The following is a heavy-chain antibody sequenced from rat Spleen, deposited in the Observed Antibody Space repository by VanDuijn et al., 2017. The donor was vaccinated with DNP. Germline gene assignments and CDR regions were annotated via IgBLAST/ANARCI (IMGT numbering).Heavy chain of an antibody. Sequence: EVQLVESGGGLVQPGGSLRLSCAASGFTFNKYWMTWIRQVPGKGLEWVAAITSSGGSTYYPDSVKGRFTISRDNAKNTLYLQMNSLRSEDTATYDCARGSGTYYWYFDFWGPGTMVTVSS. J-gene: IGHJ1*01. CDR1: GFTFNKYW. CDR3: ARGSGTYYWYFDF. D-gene: IGHD5-1*01. V-gene: IGHV5-31*01. CDR2: ITSSGGST.